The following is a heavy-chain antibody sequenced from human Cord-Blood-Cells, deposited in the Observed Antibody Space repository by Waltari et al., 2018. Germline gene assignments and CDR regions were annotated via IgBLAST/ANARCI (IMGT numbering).Heavy chain of an antibody. CDR1: RFTFSSYA. D-gene: IGHD3-10*01. Sequence: QVQLVESGGGVVQPGRSLRLSCAASRFTFSSYAMHWVRQAPGKGLECVAVISYDGSNKYYADSVKGRFTISRDNSKNTLYLQMNSLRAEDTAVYYCARGSLGQRYYYGSGSYLDYFDYWGQGTLVTVSS. CDR2: ISYDGSNK. J-gene: IGHJ4*02. CDR3: ARGSLGQRYYYGSGSYLDYFDY. V-gene: IGHV3-30*04.